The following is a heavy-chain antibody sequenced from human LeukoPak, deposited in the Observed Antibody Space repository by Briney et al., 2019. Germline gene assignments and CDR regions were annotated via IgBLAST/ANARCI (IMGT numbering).Heavy chain of an antibody. V-gene: IGHV4-39*01. CDR2: IYDSGST. J-gene: IGHJ4*02. CDR1: GGSISSSSYY. Sequence: PSETLSLTCTVSGGSISSSSYYWGWIPQPPGTGLVCIGSIYDSGSTYYNPSLKSRVTISVDTSKSQFSLKLSSVTAADTAVYYCARLLTWGYGTRCIDHWGQGTLVTVSS. D-gene: IGHD5-18*01. CDR3: ARLLTWGYGTRCIDH.